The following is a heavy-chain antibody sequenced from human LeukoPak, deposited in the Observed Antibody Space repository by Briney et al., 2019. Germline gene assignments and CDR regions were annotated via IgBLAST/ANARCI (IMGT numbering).Heavy chain of an antibody. Sequence: KTSETLSLTCTASGGSMNSYYWSWIRQPPGKGLEWIGYIFYSGSTNYNPSLKSRVTISVDTSKNQFSLKLSSVTAADTAVYYCARLCSGGSCYYYYMDVWGKGTTVTVSS. CDR3: ARLCSGGSCYYYYMDV. V-gene: IGHV4-59*12. CDR2: IFYSGST. J-gene: IGHJ6*03. D-gene: IGHD2-15*01. CDR1: GGSMNSYY.